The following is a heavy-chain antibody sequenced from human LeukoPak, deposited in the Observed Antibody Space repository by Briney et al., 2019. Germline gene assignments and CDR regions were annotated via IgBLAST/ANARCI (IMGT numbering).Heavy chain of an antibody. CDR2: ISWHSGSI. Sequence: GRSLRLSCAASGFTFDDYAMHWVRQAPGKGLEWVSGISWHSGSIGYADSVKGRFTISRDNAKNSLYLQMNSLRAEDTALYYCAKAPGAGKGLSWFDPWGQGTLVTVSS. D-gene: IGHD6-19*01. V-gene: IGHV3-9*01. CDR1: GFTFDDYA. CDR3: AKAPGAGKGLSWFDP. J-gene: IGHJ5*02.